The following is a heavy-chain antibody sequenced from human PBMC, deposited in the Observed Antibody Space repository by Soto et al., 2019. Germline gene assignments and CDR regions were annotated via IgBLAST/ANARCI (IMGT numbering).Heavy chain of an antibody. CDR1: GDSFNDYY. Sequence: QVQLVQSGAEVRKPGASVTVSCRSSGDSFNDYYIHWVRQAPGQGFEWMGWINPNGGVTKYAQKFQGWVSMTRDTSIGNVYMQLSRLRSDDTAVYYCARESGGATATLDYYYCYMDVWGTGTTVTVSS. CDR3: ARESGGATATLDYYYCYMDV. CDR2: INPNGGVT. D-gene: IGHD1-26*01. V-gene: IGHV1-2*04. J-gene: IGHJ6*03.